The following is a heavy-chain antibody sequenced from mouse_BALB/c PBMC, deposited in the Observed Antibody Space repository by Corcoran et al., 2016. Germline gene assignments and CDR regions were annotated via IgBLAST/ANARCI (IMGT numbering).Heavy chain of an antibody. V-gene: IGHV3-6*02. D-gene: IGHD1-1*01. CDR1: GYSITSGYY. CDR3: ARNDYGSLYFDY. Sequence: DVQLQESGPGLVKPSQSLSLTCSVTGYSITSGYYWNWIRQFPGNKLEWMGYISYDGSNNYNPSHKNRISITRDTSKNQFFLKLNSVTTEDTATYYCARNDYGSLYFDYWGQGTTLTVSS. CDR2: ISYDGSN. J-gene: IGHJ2*01.